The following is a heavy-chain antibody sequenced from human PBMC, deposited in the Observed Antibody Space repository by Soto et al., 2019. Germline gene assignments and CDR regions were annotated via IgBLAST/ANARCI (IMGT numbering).Heavy chain of an antibody. CDR1: GGSISTSRSY. D-gene: IGHD2-21*01. V-gene: IGHV4-39*01. CDR3: ARQPTTGDTDLWFDP. J-gene: IGHJ5*02. CDR2: IFYSGST. Sequence: QLQLLESGPGLVKASETLSLTCNVSGGSISTSRSYWAWIRQPPGKGLEWLANIFYSGSTYYNPSRARRVTVSVATSKNEFSLKLRSVTAADTAVYYCARQPTTGDTDLWFDPWGQGTLVTVSS.